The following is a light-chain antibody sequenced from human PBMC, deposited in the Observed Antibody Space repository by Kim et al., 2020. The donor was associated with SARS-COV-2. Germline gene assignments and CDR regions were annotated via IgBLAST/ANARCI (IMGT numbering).Light chain of an antibody. CDR3: QQYGSSPRT. J-gene: IGKJ2*01. Sequence: EIVLTQSPGILSLSLGEGATLSCRASQSVSNNYLAWYQQKPGQAPSLLIYGASTRATGISDRFSGTGSGSDFTLSITRLEPEDFAVYYCQQYGSSPRTFGQGTKLEI. CDR2: GAS. CDR1: QSVSNNY. V-gene: IGKV3-20*01.